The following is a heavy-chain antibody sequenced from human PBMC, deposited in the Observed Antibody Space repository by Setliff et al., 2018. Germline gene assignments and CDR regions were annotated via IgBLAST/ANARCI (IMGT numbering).Heavy chain of an antibody. CDR3: ARTPPNRGLSNGWYVDY. Sequence: ASVKVSCKASGYTFTNYGITWVRQAPGQGLEWMAWISAYDSNTKYTLKLQGRVTLTTDTPTTTAYMDLRGLRSDDTAVYYCARTPPNRGLSNGWYVDYWGQGALVTVSS. J-gene: IGHJ4*02. CDR1: GYTFTNYG. V-gene: IGHV1-18*01. D-gene: IGHD6-19*01. CDR2: ISAYDSNT.